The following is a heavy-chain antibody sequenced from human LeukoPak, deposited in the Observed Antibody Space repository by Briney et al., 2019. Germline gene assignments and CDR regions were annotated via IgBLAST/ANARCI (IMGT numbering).Heavy chain of an antibody. CDR2: IIPIFGTA. J-gene: IGHJ4*02. CDR3: ARARVVVTGPLDY. CDR1: GGTFSSYA. V-gene: IGHV1-69*05. D-gene: IGHD4-23*01. Sequence: SVKVSCKASGGTFSSYAISWVRQAPGQGLEWMGGIIPIFGTANYAQKSQGRVTITTDESTSTAYMELSSLRSEDTAVYYCARARVVVTGPLDYWGQGTLVTVSS.